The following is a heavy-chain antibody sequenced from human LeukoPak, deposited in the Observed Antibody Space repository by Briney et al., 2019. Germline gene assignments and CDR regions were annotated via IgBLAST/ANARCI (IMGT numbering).Heavy chain of an antibody. Sequence: ASVTVSCKASGCTFTGYFMHWVRQAPGQGLEWMGWINPNSGGTNYAQKFQGRVTMTRDTSISTAYMELSRLRSDDTAVYYCASSIVYCSSTSCYFNWGQGTLVTVSS. CDR1: GCTFTGYF. CDR3: ASSIVYCSSTSCYFN. V-gene: IGHV1-2*02. CDR2: INPNSGGT. J-gene: IGHJ4*02. D-gene: IGHD2-2*01.